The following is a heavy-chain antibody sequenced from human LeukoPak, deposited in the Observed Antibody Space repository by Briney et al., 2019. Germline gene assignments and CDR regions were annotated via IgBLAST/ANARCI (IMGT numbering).Heavy chain of an antibody. CDR1: GVSISSYY. Sequence: SETLSLTCTVSGVSISSYYWSWIRQPPGKGLEWIGDIYHSGSTNYNPSLKSRVTISADTSKNQFSLKLSSVTAADTAVYYCARAGYYFGSGSYSPMDVWGKGTTVTISS. CDR3: ARAGYYFGSGSYSPMDV. D-gene: IGHD3-10*01. CDR2: IYHSGST. J-gene: IGHJ6*04. V-gene: IGHV4-59*01.